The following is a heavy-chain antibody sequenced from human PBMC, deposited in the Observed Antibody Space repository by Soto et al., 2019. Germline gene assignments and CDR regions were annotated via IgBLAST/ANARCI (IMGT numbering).Heavy chain of an antibody. J-gene: IGHJ4*02. CDR3: AKDRSSSWAFDY. Sequence: GGSLRLSCAASGFTFSSSGMHWVRQAPGKGLEWVAVISYDGSNKYYVDSVKGRFTISRDNSRNTLYLQMNSLRTEDTAVYYCAKDRSSSWAFDYWGQGTLVTVSS. CDR2: ISYDGSNK. CDR1: GFTFSSSG. V-gene: IGHV3-30*18. D-gene: IGHD6-13*01.